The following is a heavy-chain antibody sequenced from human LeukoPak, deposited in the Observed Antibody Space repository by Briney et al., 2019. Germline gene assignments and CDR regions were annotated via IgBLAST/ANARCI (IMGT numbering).Heavy chain of an antibody. CDR2: ISGSGGST. Sequence: GGSLRLSCAASGFTFSSYAMSWVRQAAGKGLEWVSAISGSGGSTYYADSVKGRFTISRDNSKNTLYLQMNSLRAEDTAVYYCAKQGHFDWLSSIYYYGMDVWGQGTTVTVSS. V-gene: IGHV3-23*01. CDR1: GFTFSSYA. J-gene: IGHJ6*02. D-gene: IGHD3-9*01. CDR3: AKQGHFDWLSSIYYYGMDV.